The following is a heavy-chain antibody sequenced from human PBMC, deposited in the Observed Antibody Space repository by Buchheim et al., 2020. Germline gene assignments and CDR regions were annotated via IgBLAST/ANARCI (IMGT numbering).Heavy chain of an antibody. CDR3: ARESMGLWGFDY. CDR1: GGSISSYY. J-gene: IGHJ4*02. V-gene: IGHV4-59*01. D-gene: IGHD2-21*01. CDR2: IYYSGST. Sequence: QVQLQESGPGLVKPSETLSLTCTVSGGSISSYYWSWIRQPPGKGLEWIGYIYYSGSTNYNPSLKSRVTISVDTSKNQFSLKLSSVTAADTAVYYCARESMGLWGFDYWGQGTL.